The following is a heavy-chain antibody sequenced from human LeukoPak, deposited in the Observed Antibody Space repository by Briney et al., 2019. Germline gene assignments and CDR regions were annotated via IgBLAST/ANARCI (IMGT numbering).Heavy chain of an antibody. CDR2: ISSSGSTI. CDR1: GFTFSDYY. CDR3: ARVARDGYNIYYYYYMDV. D-gene: IGHD5-24*01. V-gene: IGHV3-11*01. Sequence: GGSLRLSCAASGFTFSDYYMSWIRQAPGKGLEWVSYISSSGSTIFYADSVKGRFTISRDNAKNSLYLQMNSLRAEDTAVYYCARVARDGYNIYYYYYMDVWGKGTTVTISS. J-gene: IGHJ6*03.